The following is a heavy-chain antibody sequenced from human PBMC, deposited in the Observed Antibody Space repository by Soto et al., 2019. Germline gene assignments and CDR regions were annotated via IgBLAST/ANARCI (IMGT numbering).Heavy chain of an antibody. Sequence: GGSLRLSCAASGFTFSSYAMSWVRQAPGKGLEWVSAISGSGGSTYYADSVKGRFTISRDNSKNTLYLQMNSLRAEDTAVYYCARRYYDFWSGYYTDYYYYYMDVWGKGTTVTVSS. D-gene: IGHD3-3*01. CDR1: GFTFSSYA. V-gene: IGHV3-23*01. CDR2: ISGSGGST. CDR3: ARRYYDFWSGYYTDYYYYYMDV. J-gene: IGHJ6*03.